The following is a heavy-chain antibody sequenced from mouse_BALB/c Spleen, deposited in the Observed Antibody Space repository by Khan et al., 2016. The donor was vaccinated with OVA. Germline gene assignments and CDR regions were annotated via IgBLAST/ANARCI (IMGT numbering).Heavy chain of an antibody. D-gene: IGHD2-14*01. J-gene: IGHJ4*01. Sequence: VQLQQSGAELARPGASVKMSCKASGYTFTSNTMHWVKQRPGQGLEWIGYINPRSTYTNYNQKFKDKATVTADKSSSTAYMQLSSLTSEDSAVYYCARRTTGYAMDYWGKGTSVTVSS. V-gene: IGHV1-4*01. CDR1: GYTFTSNT. CDR3: ARRTTGYAMDY. CDR2: INPRSTYT.